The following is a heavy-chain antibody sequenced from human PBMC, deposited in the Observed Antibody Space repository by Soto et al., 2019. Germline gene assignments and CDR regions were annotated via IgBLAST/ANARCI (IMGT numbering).Heavy chain of an antibody. CDR2: INPSGGST. CDR1: GYTFTSYY. CDR3: ARGEEDGYNEAYNWFDP. J-gene: IGHJ5*02. Sequence: QVQLVQSGAEVKKPGASVKVSCKASGYTFTSYYMHWVRQAPGQGLEWMGIINPSGGSTSYAQKFQGRVTMTRDTSTSTVYMELSSLRSEDTAVYYCARGEEDGYNEAYNWFDPWGQGTLVTVSS. D-gene: IGHD5-12*01. V-gene: IGHV1-46*01.